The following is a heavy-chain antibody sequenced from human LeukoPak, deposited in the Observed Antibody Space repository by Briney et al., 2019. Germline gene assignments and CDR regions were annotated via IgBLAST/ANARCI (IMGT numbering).Heavy chain of an antibody. CDR1: GFTFSSYG. CDR2: IRYDGSSK. CDR3: AKDRGSAFDY. D-gene: IGHD1-26*01. V-gene: IGHV3-30*02. Sequence: SGGSLRLSCAASGFTFSSYGMHWVRQAPGKGLEWVAFIRYDGSSKYYADSVKGRFTISRDNSKNTLYLQMNSLRAEDTAVYYCAKDRGSAFDYWGQGTLVTVSS. J-gene: IGHJ4*02.